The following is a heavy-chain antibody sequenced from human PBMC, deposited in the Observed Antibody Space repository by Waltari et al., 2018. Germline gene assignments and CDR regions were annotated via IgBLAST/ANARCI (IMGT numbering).Heavy chain of an antibody. CDR1: GGTFSSYA. D-gene: IGHD3-3*01. V-gene: IGHV1-69*01. CDR2: TIPIFGTA. J-gene: IGHJ6*02. Sequence: QVQLVQSGAEVKKPGSSVKVSCKASGGTFSSYAISWVRQAPGQGLEWMGGTIPIFGTANYAQKFQGRVTITADESTSTAYMELSSLRSEDTAVYYCARARRFLEWLPPQITYYYYYYGMDVWGQGTTVTVSS. CDR3: ARARRFLEWLPPQITYYYYYYGMDV.